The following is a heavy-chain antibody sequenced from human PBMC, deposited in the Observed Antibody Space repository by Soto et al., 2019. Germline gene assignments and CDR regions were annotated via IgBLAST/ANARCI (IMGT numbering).Heavy chain of an antibody. Sequence: QVQLQESGPGLVKPSQTLSLTCTVSGGSISSGDYYWSWIRQPPGKGLEWIGSLYYTGSTYYNPSINSRVTRSADPSKNQFSLKLSSATAADTAVYYCAREFRGTFDYWGQGTLVTVSS. V-gene: IGHV4-30-4*01. D-gene: IGHD2-15*01. CDR2: LYYTGST. J-gene: IGHJ4*02. CDR3: AREFRGTFDY. CDR1: GGSISSGDYY.